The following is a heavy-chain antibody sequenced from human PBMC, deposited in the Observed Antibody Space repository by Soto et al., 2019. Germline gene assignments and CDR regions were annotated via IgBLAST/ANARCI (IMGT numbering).Heavy chain of an antibody. CDR1: GFTFSNAW. J-gene: IGHJ4*02. Sequence: GGSLRLSCAASGFTFSNAWMSWVRQAPGKGLEWVGRIKSKTDGGTTDYAAPVKSRFTISRDDSKNTLYLQMNSLKTEDTAVYYCTTDLTYYYDSSGYYRLDYWGQGTLVTVSS. V-gene: IGHV3-15*01. D-gene: IGHD3-22*01. CDR3: TTDLTYYYDSSGYYRLDY. CDR2: IKSKTDGGTT.